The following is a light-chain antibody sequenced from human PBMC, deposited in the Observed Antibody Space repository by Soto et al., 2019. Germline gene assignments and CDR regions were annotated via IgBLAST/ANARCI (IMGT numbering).Light chain of an antibody. J-gene: IGLJ2*01. CDR1: SNDVGGYNF. CDR2: DVS. V-gene: IGLV2-11*01. Sequence: QSVLTQPRSVSGSPGQSVTISCTGTSNDVGGYNFVSWYQQHPGKVPKLFIYDVSRRPSGVPDRFSGSKSGNTASLTISGLQPEDEAAYYCASYAGSYTLVFGGGTKLTVL. CDR3: ASYAGSYTLV.